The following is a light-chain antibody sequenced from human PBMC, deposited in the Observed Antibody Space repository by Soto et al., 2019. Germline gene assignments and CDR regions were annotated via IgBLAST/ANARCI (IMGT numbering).Light chain of an antibody. V-gene: IGKV3-20*01. J-gene: IGKJ2*01. CDR2: GAS. CDR3: QQYGSSSMYT. CDR1: HSVSSSY. Sequence: EIVLTQSPGTLSLSPGERATLSCRASHSVSSSYLAWYQQKPGQAPRLLIYGASSRATGIPDRFSGSGSGXXXXXTISRLEPEDFXVYYCQQYGSSSMYTFGQGTKLEIK.